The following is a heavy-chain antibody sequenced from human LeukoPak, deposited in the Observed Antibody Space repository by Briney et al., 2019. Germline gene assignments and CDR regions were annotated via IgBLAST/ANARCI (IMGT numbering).Heavy chain of an antibody. CDR3: ARDSPITMVRGAHYYYGMDV. CDR2: ISAYNGNT. D-gene: IGHD3-10*01. V-gene: IGHV1-18*01. CDR1: GYTFTSYG. J-gene: IGHJ6*02. Sequence: ASVKVSCKASGYTFTSYGISWVRQAPGQGLEWMGWISAYNGNTNYAQKLQGRVTMTTDPSTSTAYMELRSLRSDDTAVYYCARDSPITMVRGAHYYYGMDVWGQGTTVTVSS.